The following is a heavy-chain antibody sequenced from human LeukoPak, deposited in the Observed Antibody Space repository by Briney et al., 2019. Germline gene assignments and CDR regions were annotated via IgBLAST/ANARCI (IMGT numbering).Heavy chain of an antibody. Sequence: SETLSLTCSVSGGSISSYYWSWIRQPPGKGLEWIGYIYYSGRTSYNPSLKSRVTISVDTSKNQFSLRLSSVTAADTAVYYCARVHCSGGSCYGDWYFDLWGRGTLVTVSS. D-gene: IGHD2-15*01. CDR2: IYYSGRT. CDR3: ARVHCSGGSCYGDWYFDL. CDR1: GGSISSYY. V-gene: IGHV4-59*01. J-gene: IGHJ2*01.